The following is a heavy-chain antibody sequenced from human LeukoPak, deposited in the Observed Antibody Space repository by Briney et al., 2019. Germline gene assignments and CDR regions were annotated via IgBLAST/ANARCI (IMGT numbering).Heavy chain of an antibody. CDR3: ARHGDCRGTSCSHK. D-gene: IGHD2-2*01. Sequence: SETLSLTCTVSGDSIGSGTYYWGWIRQPPGKGLEGIGSFYYRGSTYYNPSLKSRVTISVDTSKNQFSLKLTSVTAADTAVYYCARHGDCRGTSCSHKWGQGTLVTVSP. J-gene: IGHJ4*02. CDR2: FYYRGST. CDR1: GDSIGSGTYY. V-gene: IGHV4-39*07.